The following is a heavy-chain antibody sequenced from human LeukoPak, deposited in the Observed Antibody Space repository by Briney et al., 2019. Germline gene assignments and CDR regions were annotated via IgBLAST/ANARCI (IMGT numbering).Heavy chain of an antibody. CDR3: ARELYDSSGYIYY. V-gene: IGHV3-33*01. D-gene: IGHD3-22*01. CDR1: GFTFSSYG. Sequence: GGSLRLSCAASGFTFSSYGMHWVRQAPGKGLEWVAVIWCDGSNKYYADSVKGRFTISRDNSKNTLYLQMNSLRAEDTAVYYCARELYDSSGYIYYWGQGTLVTVSS. J-gene: IGHJ4*02. CDR2: IWCDGSNK.